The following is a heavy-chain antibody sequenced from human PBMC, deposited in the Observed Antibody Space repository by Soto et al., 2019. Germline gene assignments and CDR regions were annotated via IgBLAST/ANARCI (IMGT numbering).Heavy chain of an antibody. CDR3: AGGGIMYGDYRSMDV. D-gene: IGHD3-10*02. Sequence: EVQLVESGGGLVKTGGSLRLSCAASGFTFSSYNMNWVRQAPGKGLEWVSSLSSSSSYIYYADSVKGRFTISRDNAKNPLYLQMNSLRAEDTAVYYCAGGGIMYGDYRSMDVWGKGTTVTVSS. CDR2: LSSSSSYI. CDR1: GFTFSSYN. J-gene: IGHJ6*03. V-gene: IGHV3-21*01.